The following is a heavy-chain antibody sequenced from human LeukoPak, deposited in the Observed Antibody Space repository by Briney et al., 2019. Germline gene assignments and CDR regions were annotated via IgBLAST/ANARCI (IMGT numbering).Heavy chain of an antibody. D-gene: IGHD3-22*01. CDR3: ARGTDYYDSSGPFDY. CDR1: GYTFTSYG. V-gene: IGHV1-18*01. J-gene: IGHJ4*02. Sequence: ASVKVSCKASGYTFTSYGISWVRQAPGQGLEWMGWISAYNGNTNYAQKLQGRVTMTTDTSTSTAYMELRSLRSDDTAVYYCARGTDYYDSSGPFDYWGQGTLVTVSS. CDR2: ISAYNGNT.